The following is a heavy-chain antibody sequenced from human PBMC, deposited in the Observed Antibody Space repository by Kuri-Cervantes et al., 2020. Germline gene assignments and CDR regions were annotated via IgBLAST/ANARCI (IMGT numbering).Heavy chain of an antibody. J-gene: IGHJ3*01. CDR1: GFTFSSYE. CDR3: STVWAGHATMTV. Sequence: GESLKISCAASGFTFSSYELNWVRQAPGKGLEWVSYISSSGSTIYYADSVKGRFTISRDNAKNTLYLQMNSLKTEDTAVYYCSTVWAGHATMTVWGQGTMVTVSS. CDR2: ISSSGSTI. D-gene: IGHD2-15*01. V-gene: IGHV3-48*03.